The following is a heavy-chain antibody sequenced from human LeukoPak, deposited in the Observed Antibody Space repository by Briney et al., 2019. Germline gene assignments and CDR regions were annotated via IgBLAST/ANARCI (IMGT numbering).Heavy chain of an antibody. Sequence: SETLSLTCTVSGGSMSSYYWSWIRQPPGKGLEWIGYIYYSGSTNYNPSLKSRVTISVDTSKNQFSLKLSSVTAADTAVYYCARGGGYYYGWYFDLWGRGTLVTVSS. CDR2: IYYSGST. D-gene: IGHD3-22*01. J-gene: IGHJ2*01. CDR1: GGSMSSYY. V-gene: IGHV4-59*01. CDR3: ARGGGYYYGWYFDL.